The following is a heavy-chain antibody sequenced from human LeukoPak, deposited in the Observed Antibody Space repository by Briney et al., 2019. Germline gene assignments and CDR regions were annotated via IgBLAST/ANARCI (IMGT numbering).Heavy chain of an antibody. J-gene: IGHJ4*02. V-gene: IGHV3-23*01. D-gene: IGHD3-9*01. CDR2: ISSSGGST. CDR1: GFTFSSYA. Sequence: GGSLRLSCAASGFTFSSYAMSWVRQAPGKGLEWVSAISSSGGSTYYADSVKGRFTISRDNSKNTLYLQMNSLRAEDTAVYYCAKGHRYFDWLSLYFDYWGQGTLVTVSS. CDR3: AKGHRYFDWLSLYFDY.